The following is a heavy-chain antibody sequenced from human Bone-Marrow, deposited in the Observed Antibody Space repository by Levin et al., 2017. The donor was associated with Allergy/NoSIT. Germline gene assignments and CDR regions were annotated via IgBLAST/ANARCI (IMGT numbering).Heavy chain of an antibody. V-gene: IGHV3-23*01. CDR1: GFTFSIYA. D-gene: IGHD6-13*01. Sequence: GESLKISCAASGFTFSIYAMSWVRQAPGKGLEWVSAISGSGGSTYYADSVKGRFTISRDNSKNTLYLQMNSLRAEDTAVYYCAKHVPPSSSRYEWSDYWGQGTLVTVSS. J-gene: IGHJ4*02. CDR2: ISGSGGST. CDR3: AKHVPPSSSRYEWSDY.